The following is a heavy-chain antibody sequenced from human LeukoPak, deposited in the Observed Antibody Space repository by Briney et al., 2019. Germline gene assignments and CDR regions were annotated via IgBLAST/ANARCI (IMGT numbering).Heavy chain of an antibody. CDR2: ISESGSGGTT. J-gene: IGHJ4*02. V-gene: IGHV3-23*01. CDR1: EFTFSTYA. Sequence: GGSLTLSCAASEFTFSTYAMSWVRQAPGKGLEWVSAISESGSGGTTYHADSVKGRFTISRDDSRNTLYLQMNSLRAEDTAVYYCAKLVDIVATPDYWGQGTLVTVSS. D-gene: IGHD5-12*01. CDR3: AKLVDIVATPDY.